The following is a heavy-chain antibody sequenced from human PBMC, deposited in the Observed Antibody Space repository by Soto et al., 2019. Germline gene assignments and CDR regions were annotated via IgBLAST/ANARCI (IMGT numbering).Heavy chain of an antibody. Sequence: SETLSLTCTVSGGSISSYYWSWIRQPPGKGLEWIGYIYYSGSTNYNPSLKSRVTISVDTSKNQFSLKLSSVTAADTTVYYCARSPSRYDSSGSFDYWGQGTLVTVSS. CDR1: GGSISSYY. J-gene: IGHJ4*02. V-gene: IGHV4-59*01. CDR3: ARSPSRYDSSGSFDY. CDR2: IYYSGST. D-gene: IGHD3-22*01.